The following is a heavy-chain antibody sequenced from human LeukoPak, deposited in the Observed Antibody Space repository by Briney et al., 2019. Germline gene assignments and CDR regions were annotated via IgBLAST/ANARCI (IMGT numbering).Heavy chain of an antibody. Sequence: GGSLRLSCVASGFLFSSYWMTWVRQAPGKGLEWVANIKQDGSKKSYVDSVKDRFTISRDNAKNSLYLQMNSLRAEDTAIYYCTRVGYIDEGIDYWGQGTLVTVSS. V-gene: IGHV3-7*04. CDR1: GFLFSSYW. D-gene: IGHD5-24*01. CDR2: IKQDGSKK. CDR3: TRVGYIDEGIDY. J-gene: IGHJ4*02.